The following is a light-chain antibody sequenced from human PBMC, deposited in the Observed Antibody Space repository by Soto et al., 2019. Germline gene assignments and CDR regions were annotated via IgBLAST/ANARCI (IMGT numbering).Light chain of an antibody. CDR3: SSYAGSNNFDV. CDR1: SSDVGGYNY. V-gene: IGLV2-8*01. Sequence: QSVLTQPPSASGSPGQSVTISCPGNSSDVGGYNYVSWYHQHPGKAPKLMIYEVSKRPSWVPDRFSGSKSSNTASLTVSGLQAEDEADYYCSSYAGSNNFDVFGTGTKLTVL. CDR2: EVS. J-gene: IGLJ1*01.